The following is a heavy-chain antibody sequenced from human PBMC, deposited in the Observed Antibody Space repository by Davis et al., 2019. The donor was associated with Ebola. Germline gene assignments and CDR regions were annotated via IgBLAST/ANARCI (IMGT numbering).Heavy chain of an antibody. CDR3: TRAIARRRYGSWFDP. CDR1: GYTFTSYD. J-gene: IGHJ5*02. D-gene: IGHD4-17*01. Sequence: AASVKVSCKASGYTFTSYDINWVRQATGQGLEWMGWMNPYSGNTGYAQKFQGRVTMTRDTSITTAYMELSSLSSDDTAVYYCTRAIARRRYGSWFDPWGQGTPVTVSS. CDR2: MNPYSGNT. V-gene: IGHV1-8*02.